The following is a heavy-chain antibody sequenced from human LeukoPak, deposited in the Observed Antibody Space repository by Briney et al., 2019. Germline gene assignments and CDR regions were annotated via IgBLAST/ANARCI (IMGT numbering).Heavy chain of an antibody. V-gene: IGHV4-34*01. Sequence: SETLSLTCAVYGGSFSGYYWSWIRQPPGKGLEWIGEINHSGSTNYNPSLKSRVTISVDTSKNQLSLKLSSVTAADTAVYYCARLGRTRDGYNRGLGLPYYGMDVWGQGTTVTVSS. CDR3: ARLGRTRDGYNRGLGLPYYGMDV. J-gene: IGHJ6*02. CDR1: GGSFSGYY. CDR2: INHSGST. D-gene: IGHD5-12*01.